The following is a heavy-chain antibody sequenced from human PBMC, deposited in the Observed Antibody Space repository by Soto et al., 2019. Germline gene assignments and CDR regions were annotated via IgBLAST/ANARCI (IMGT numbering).Heavy chain of an antibody. J-gene: IGHJ5*02. CDR1: GFTFSSYA. CDR2: ISGSGGST. V-gene: IGHV3-23*01. Sequence: SGGSLRLSCAASGFTFSSYAMSWVRQAPGKGLEWVSAISGSGGSTYYADSVKGRFTISRDNSKNTLYLQMNSLRAEDTAVYYCAKAYSSGWYEANWFDPWGQGTQVTVSS. CDR3: AKAYSSGWYEANWFDP. D-gene: IGHD6-19*01.